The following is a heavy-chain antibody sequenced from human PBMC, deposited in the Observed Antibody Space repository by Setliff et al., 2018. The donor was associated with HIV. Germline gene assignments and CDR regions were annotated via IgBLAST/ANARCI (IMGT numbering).Heavy chain of an antibody. V-gene: IGHV4-4*09. D-gene: IGHD5-12*01. CDR2: IYTSGKT. J-gene: IGHJ4*02. CDR1: GDSISTYC. Sequence: PSETLSLTCTVSGDSISTYCWIWIRQPPGKGLEWIGNIYTSGKTTYSPSLKSRVTMSVDTSKNNFSLRLTSVTAADTAVYYCARKYSGLGWGFDLWGQGTLVTVSS. CDR3: ARKYSGLGWGFDL.